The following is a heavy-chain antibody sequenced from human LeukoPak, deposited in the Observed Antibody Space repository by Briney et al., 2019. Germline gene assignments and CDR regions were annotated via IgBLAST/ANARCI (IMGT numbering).Heavy chain of an antibody. CDR2: ISSSGSTI. Sequence: PGGSLTLPCAASGFTFSDYYMSWIRQAPGKGLEWVSYISSSGSTIYYADSVKGGFTNSRHNAKNSLYLQMNSQRADDTAVYYCARVGFIYDYFVYWGQGGLVTVSS. CDR1: GFTFSDYY. D-gene: IGHD5-18*01. V-gene: IGHV3-11*01. CDR3: ARVGFIYDYFVY. J-gene: IGHJ4*02.